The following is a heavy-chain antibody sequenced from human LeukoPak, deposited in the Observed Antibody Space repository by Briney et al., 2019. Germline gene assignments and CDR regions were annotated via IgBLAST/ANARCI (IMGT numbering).Heavy chain of an antibody. CDR2: ISYDGSNK. D-gene: IGHD2-15*01. J-gene: IGHJ3*02. CDR3: AREGGYCSGGSCYFDAFDI. Sequence: PGGSLRLSCAASGFTFSSYAMHWVRQAPGKGLEWVAVISYDGSNKYYVDSVKGRFTISRDNPKNTLYLQMNSLRAEDTAVYYCAREGGYCSGGSCYFDAFDIWGQGTMVTVSS. CDR1: GFTFSSYA. V-gene: IGHV3-30*04.